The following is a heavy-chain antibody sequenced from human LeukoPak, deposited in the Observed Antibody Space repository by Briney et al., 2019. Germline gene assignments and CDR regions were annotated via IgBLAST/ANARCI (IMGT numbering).Heavy chain of an antibody. J-gene: IGHJ5*02. Sequence: ASVKVSCKASGYTFTSYYIHWMRQAPGQGLEWMGIIIPGSGSTTYAQKFQGRVTMSVDTSKNQFSLKLSSVTAADTAVYYCARGGYSSSWYEEGHNWFDPWGQGTLVTVSS. CDR2: IIPGSGST. D-gene: IGHD6-13*01. CDR3: ARGGYSSSWYEEGHNWFDP. V-gene: IGHV1-46*01. CDR1: GYTFTSYY.